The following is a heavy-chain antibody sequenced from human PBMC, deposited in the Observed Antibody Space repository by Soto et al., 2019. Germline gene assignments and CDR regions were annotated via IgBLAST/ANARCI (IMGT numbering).Heavy chain of an antibody. CDR2: ISAYNGNT. Sequence: QVQLVQSGAEVKKPGASVKVSCKASGYTFTSYGISWVRQAPGQGLEWMGWISAYNGNTNYAQKLQGRVTMTTDTSXXTAYMELRSLRSDDTAVYYCARAAVGYYYGSGIDVWGQGTTVTVSS. V-gene: IGHV1-18*01. D-gene: IGHD3-10*01. CDR1: GYTFTSYG. CDR3: ARAAVGYYYGSGIDV. J-gene: IGHJ6*02.